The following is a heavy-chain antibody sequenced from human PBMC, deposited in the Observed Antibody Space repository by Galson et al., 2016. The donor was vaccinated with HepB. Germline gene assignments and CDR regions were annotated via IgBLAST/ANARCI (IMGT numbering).Heavy chain of an antibody. CDR1: GFTFSKYT. CDR3: VKGLSGIRYWG. D-gene: IGHD2-21*01. CDR2: ISSNGDST. Sequence: SLRLSCAASGFTFSKYTIHWVRQAPGKGLDYVSSISSNGDSTYYADSVKGRFTISRDNSKNTLYVQMSSLRTEDTAVYYGVKGLSGIRYWGWGQGTLVTVSS. J-gene: IGHJ4*02. V-gene: IGHV3-64*05.